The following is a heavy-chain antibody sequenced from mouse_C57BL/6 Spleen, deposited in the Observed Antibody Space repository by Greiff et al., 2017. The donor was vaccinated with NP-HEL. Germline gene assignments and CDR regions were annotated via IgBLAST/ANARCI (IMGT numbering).Heavy chain of an antibody. CDR1: GYTFTSYW. J-gene: IGHJ2*01. Sequence: ASGYTFTSYWMHWVKQRPGQGLEWIGNINPSNGGTNYNEKFKSKATLTVDKSSSTAYMQLSSLTSEDSAVYYCARERELRRLFDYWGQGTTLTVSS. V-gene: IGHV1-53*01. D-gene: IGHD2-4*01. CDR2: INPSNGGT. CDR3: ARERELRRLFDY.